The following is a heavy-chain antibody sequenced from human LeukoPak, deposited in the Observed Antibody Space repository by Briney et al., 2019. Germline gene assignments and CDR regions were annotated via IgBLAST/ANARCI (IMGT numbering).Heavy chain of an antibody. CDR1: GYTFIAYY. Sequence: ASVKVSCKASGYTFIAYYMQWVRQAPGQRLEWMGWINPTSGTTNYAQKFQGRVTLTRDTSISTAYMELSRLRSDDTAVYYCARLPYPYDFWSGYSDYWGQGTLVTVSS. V-gene: IGHV1-2*02. D-gene: IGHD3-3*01. J-gene: IGHJ4*02. CDR2: INPTSGTT. CDR3: ARLPYPYDFWSGYSDY.